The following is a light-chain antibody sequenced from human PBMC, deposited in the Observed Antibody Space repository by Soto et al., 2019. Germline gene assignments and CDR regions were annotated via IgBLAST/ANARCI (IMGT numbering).Light chain of an antibody. J-gene: IGLJ2*01. V-gene: IGLV2-14*03. CDR2: DVT. CDR1: PSDIGAYNY. CDR3: GSYTSSSTLMI. Sequence: QSVLTQPASVSGSPGQSITISCSGTPSDIGAYNYVSWYQHLPGKAPKVIIYDVTNRPSGVSSRFSGSKSGTTASLTISGLQAEDEANYYCGSYTSSSTLMIFGGGTQLTVL.